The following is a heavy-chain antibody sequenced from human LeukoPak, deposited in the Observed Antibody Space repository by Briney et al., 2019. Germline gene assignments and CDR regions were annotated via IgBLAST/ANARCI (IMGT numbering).Heavy chain of an antibody. CDR2: IIPIFGTA. CDR3: ARGEHVVAASYSFVWFDP. CDR1: GGTFISYA. V-gene: IGHV1-69*01. D-gene: IGHD2-15*01. Sequence: SVKVSCKASGGTFISYAISWVRQAPGQGLEWMGGIIPIFGTANYAQKFQGRVTITADESTSTAYMELNSLRSEDTAVYYCARGEHVVAASYSFVWFDPWGQGTLVTVSS. J-gene: IGHJ5*02.